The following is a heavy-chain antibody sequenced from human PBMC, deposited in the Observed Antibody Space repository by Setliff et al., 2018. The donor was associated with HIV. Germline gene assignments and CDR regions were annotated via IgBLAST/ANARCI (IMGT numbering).Heavy chain of an antibody. D-gene: IGHD3-22*01. CDR2: IKQDGSEK. Sequence: PGGSLRLSCAASGFIFSNYWMIWVRQAPGKGLEWVANIKQDGSEKYYVDSVKGRFTISRDNAKNSLYLQMNSLRAEDTAVYYCARDSSAYYWGQGTLVNVSS. CDR1: GFIFSNYW. CDR3: ARDSSAYY. V-gene: IGHV3-7*01. J-gene: IGHJ4*02.